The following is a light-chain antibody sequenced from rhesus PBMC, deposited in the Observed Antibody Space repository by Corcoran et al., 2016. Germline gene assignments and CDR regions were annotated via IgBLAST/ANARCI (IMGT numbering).Light chain of an antibody. CDR3: MQHKALPYR. CDR2: GGS. Sequence: DIVMTQTPLSLPVTPGEPASISCRSSQSLLHTDGYTYLDWYLQKPGQSPQLLIYGGSIRASGVADRFRGRGSGTDFTLKSSKVDAEDVGVYYCMQHKALPYRFGQWTKVEIK. J-gene: IGKJ2*01. V-gene: IGKV2-61*01. CDR1: QSLLHTDGYTY.